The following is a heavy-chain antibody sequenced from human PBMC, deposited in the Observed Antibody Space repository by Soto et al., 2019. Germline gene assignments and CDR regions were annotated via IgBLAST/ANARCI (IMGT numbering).Heavy chain of an antibody. J-gene: IGHJ6*02. CDR3: ARQGAAAGTNYYYGMDV. CDR1: GYSFTSYW. D-gene: IGHD6-13*01. Sequence: GESLKISCKGSGYSFTSYWISWVRQMPGKGLEWMGRIDPSDSYTNYSPSFQGHVTISADKSISTAYLQWSSLKASDTAMYYCARQGAAAGTNYYYGMDVWRQGTTVSVSS. CDR2: IDPSDSYT. V-gene: IGHV5-10-1*01.